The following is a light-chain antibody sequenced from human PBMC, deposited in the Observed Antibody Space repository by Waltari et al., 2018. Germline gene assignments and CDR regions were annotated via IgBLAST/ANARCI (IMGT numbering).Light chain of an antibody. Sequence: QSVMTQPPSASGTPGQRVTISCSGSNSNIGSSPVNWYQQLPGAAPKVLIYSDAPRPSGVPVRFSRSKSGTSASLAITCLQSEDEADYYCASWDYRLNGILFGGGTRLTVL. CDR2: SDA. CDR3: ASWDYRLNGIL. CDR1: NSNIGSSP. J-gene: IGLJ2*01. V-gene: IGLV1-44*01.